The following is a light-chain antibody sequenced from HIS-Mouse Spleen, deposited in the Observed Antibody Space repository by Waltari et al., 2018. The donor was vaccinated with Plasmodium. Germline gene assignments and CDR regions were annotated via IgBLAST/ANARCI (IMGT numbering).Light chain of an antibody. CDR1: ALPNTY. CDR3: YSTDSSGNHRV. V-gene: IGLV3-10*01. Sequence: SYELTQPPSVSVSPGQTARITCSGDALPNTYAYWYQQKPGQAPVLVIYEDSKRPSGIPERVSGSSSGTMATLTISGAQVEDEADYYCYSTDSSGNHRVFGGGTKLTVL. J-gene: IGLJ3*02. CDR2: EDS.